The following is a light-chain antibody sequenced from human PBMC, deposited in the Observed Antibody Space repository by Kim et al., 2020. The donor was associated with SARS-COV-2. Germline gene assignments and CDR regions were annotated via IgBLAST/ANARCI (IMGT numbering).Light chain of an antibody. Sequence: DIQLTQSPSSLSASIGDRVTITCRASRDIANSLAWYQQKPGKVPQVLIYGAATLQSGVPSRFSGSGSGTEFTLTIGSLQTEDVATYYCQKYNSTPWTFGPGTKVDIK. CDR2: GAA. CDR3: QKYNSTPWT. J-gene: IGKJ1*01. V-gene: IGKV1-27*01. CDR1: RDIANS.